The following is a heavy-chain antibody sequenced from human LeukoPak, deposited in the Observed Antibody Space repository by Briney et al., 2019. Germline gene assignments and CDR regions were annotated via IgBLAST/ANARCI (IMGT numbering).Heavy chain of an antibody. Sequence: EGSLRLSCAASGFTFSSYAMSWVRQAPGKGLEWVSAISGSGGSTYYADSVKGRFTISRDNSKNTLYLQMNSLRAEDTAVYCCAKENDFWSGNFDYWGQGTLVTVSS. D-gene: IGHD3-3*01. CDR3: AKENDFWSGNFDY. CDR2: ISGSGGST. J-gene: IGHJ4*02. V-gene: IGHV3-23*01. CDR1: GFTFSSYA.